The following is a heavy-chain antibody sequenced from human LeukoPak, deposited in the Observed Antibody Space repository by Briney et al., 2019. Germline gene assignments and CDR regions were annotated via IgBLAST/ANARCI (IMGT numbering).Heavy chain of an antibody. CDR3: ARRGYSYGYASSGYPNYVWDY. D-gene: IGHD5-18*01. V-gene: IGHV3-48*02. CDR2: INHNGEMI. CDR1: GFTFSNYV. Sequence: GGSLRLSCAASGFTFSNYVMSWVRQAPGKGLEWVSYINHNGEMIFYPDFVKGRFTISRDNAKNSLYLQMNSLRDEDTAVYYCARRGYSYGYASSGYPNYVWDYWGQGTLVTVSS. J-gene: IGHJ4*02.